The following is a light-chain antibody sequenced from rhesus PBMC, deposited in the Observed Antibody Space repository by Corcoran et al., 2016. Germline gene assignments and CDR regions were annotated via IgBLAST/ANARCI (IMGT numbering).Light chain of an antibody. CDR1: QSVSSS. J-gene: IGKJ4*01. CDR3: QQYSNWPLA. V-gene: IGKV3-42*03. CDR2: GAS. Sequence: EIVLTQSPATLSLSPGERATLSCRASQSVSSSLAWYQQKPEQAPRLLIYGASSRATGLPDRFSGSGSRTAFTLTISSLEPEDFAVYYCQQYSNWPLAFGGWTKVEIK.